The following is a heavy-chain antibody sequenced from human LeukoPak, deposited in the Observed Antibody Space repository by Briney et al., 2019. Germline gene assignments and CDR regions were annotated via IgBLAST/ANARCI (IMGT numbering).Heavy chain of an antibody. V-gene: IGHV1-2*02. CDR1: GYTFTGYY. Sequence: ASVKVSCKASGYTFTGYYMHWVRQAPGQGLEWTGWINPNSGGTNYAQKFQGRVTMTRDTSISTAYMELSRLRSDDTAVYYCAFQGLVLSYYYGMDVWGQGTTVTVSS. CDR2: INPNSGGT. D-gene: IGHD6-19*01. J-gene: IGHJ6*02. CDR3: AFQGLVLSYYYGMDV.